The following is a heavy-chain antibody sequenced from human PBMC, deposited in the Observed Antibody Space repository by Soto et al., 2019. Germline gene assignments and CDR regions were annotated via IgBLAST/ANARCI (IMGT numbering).Heavy chain of an antibody. CDR2: MYYSGST. J-gene: IGHJ4*02. Sequence: QLQLQESGPGLVKPSETLSLTCTVSGGSISSSTYYWGWIRQPPGKGLEWIGSMYYSGSTYYNPSLKSRVTMSVDTSKNQFSLKLSSVTAADTAVYYCARPKSSGWRGVFDYWGQGTLVTVSS. CDR1: GGSISSSTYY. D-gene: IGHD6-19*01. V-gene: IGHV4-39*01. CDR3: ARPKSSGWRGVFDY.